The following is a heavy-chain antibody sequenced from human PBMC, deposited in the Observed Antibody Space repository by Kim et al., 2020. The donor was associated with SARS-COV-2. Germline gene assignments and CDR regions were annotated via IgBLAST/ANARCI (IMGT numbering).Heavy chain of an antibody. CDR2: ISSGNSAI. Sequence: GGSLRLSCAASGFTFSHYEMNWVRQAPGKGLEWVAYISSGNSAIYYADSVKGRFTISRENANNSLYLQMNSLRAEDTAVYYCARGGDFSSTTTCFFYWGQGTLVTVSS. J-gene: IGHJ1*01. D-gene: IGHD2-2*01. CDR3: ARGGDFSSTTTCFFY. CDR1: GFTFSHYE. V-gene: IGHV3-48*03.